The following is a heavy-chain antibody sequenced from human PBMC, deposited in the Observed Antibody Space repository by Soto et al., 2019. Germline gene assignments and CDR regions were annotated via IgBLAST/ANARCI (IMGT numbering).Heavy chain of an antibody. CDR1: VVTFSSYP. Sequence: AGSLRLSCATYVVTFSSYPMTWVRHPPGKGLQWVSTISSIDGSTYYADSVKGRFTISRDTSTNTLYLQMNSLRAEDTAVYYWVNPMEIYSRYYGLEGWGQGTKVSVS. CDR2: ISSIDGST. CDR3: VNPMEIYSRYYGLEG. D-gene: IGHD1-1*01. J-gene: IGHJ6*01. V-gene: IGHV3-23*01.